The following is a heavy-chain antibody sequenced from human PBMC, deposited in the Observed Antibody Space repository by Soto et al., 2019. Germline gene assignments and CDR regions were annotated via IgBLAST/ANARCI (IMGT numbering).Heavy chain of an antibody. CDR2: IIPIFGTA. J-gene: IGHJ6*02. Sequence: QVQLVQSGAEVKKPGSSGKVSCKASGGTFSSYAISWVRQAPGQGLEWMGGIIPIFGTANYAQKFQGRVTIAADESTSTAYMELSSLRSEDPAVYYCAREDLDIVVVDAANHYYYGMDVWGQGTTVTVSS. D-gene: IGHD2-15*01. V-gene: IGHV1-69*01. CDR1: GGTFSSYA. CDR3: AREDLDIVVVDAANHYYYGMDV.